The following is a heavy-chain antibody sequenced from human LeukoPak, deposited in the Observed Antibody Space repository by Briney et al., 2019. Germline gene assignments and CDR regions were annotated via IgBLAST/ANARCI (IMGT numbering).Heavy chain of an antibody. CDR1: GGTFSSYA. Sequence: GASVKVSCKASGGTFSSYAISWVRQAPGQGLEWMGGIIPIFGTANYAQRFQGRVTITAGESTSTAYMELSSLRSEDTAVYYCARAKRYYYDSSGYYWDYWGQGTLVTVSS. CDR3: ARAKRYYYDSSGYYWDY. V-gene: IGHV1-69*13. J-gene: IGHJ4*02. CDR2: IIPIFGTA. D-gene: IGHD3-22*01.